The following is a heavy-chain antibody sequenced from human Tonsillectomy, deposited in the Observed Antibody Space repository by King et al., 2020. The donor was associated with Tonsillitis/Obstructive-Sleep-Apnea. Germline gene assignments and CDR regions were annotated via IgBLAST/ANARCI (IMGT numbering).Heavy chain of an antibody. D-gene: IGHD2-15*01. V-gene: IGHV3-9*01. CDR3: AKGGGRGVVVPNWFDP. Sequence: VQLVESGGGLVQPGRSLRLSCAASGFTFDDYAMHWVRRGPGKGLEWVSGFTWNTGSIGYADSVRGRFTISRDNAKNSLYLQMNSLRAEDTALYYCAKGGGRGVVVPNWFDPWGQGTLVTVSS. CDR1: GFTFDDYA. CDR2: FTWNTGSI. J-gene: IGHJ5*02.